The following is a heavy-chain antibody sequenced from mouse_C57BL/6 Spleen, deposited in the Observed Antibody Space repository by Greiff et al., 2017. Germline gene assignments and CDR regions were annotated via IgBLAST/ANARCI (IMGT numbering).Heavy chain of an antibody. CDR3: ARWNYGSSPFAY. CDR2: INPNNGGT. CDR1: GYTFTDYY. Sequence: VQLQQSGPELVKPGASVKISCKASGYTFTDYYMNWVKQSHGKSLEWIGDINPNNGGTRYNQKFKGKATLTVDKSSSTAYMELRSLTSEDSAVYYCARWNYGSSPFAYWGQGTLVTVSA. J-gene: IGHJ3*01. D-gene: IGHD1-1*01. V-gene: IGHV1-26*01.